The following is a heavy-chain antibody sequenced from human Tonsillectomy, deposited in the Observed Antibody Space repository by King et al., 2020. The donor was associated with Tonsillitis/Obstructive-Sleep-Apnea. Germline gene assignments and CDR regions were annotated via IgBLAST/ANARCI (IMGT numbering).Heavy chain of an antibody. Sequence: TLKESGPTLVKPTQTLTLTCTFSGFSLSTSGVGVGWIRQPPGKALEWLALIYWDDDKRYSPSLKSRLTITKDTSKNQVVLTMTNMDPVDTATYYCAHSITLFGVVIHQFDYWGQGTLVTVSS. CDR3: AHSITLFGVVIHQFDY. CDR2: IYWDDDK. J-gene: IGHJ4*02. D-gene: IGHD3-3*01. V-gene: IGHV2-5*02. CDR1: GFSLSTSGVG.